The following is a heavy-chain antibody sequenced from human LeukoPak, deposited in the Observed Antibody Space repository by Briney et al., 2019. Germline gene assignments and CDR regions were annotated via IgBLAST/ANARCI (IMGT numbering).Heavy chain of an antibody. Sequence: GGSLRLSCVGSGFTFSDAWISWVRQAPGKGLEWVGRIKSKIDGGTIDYAAPVKGRFTISRDDSRDTLDLQMNSLKTEDTAVYYCTTRRQDGCWGQGTLVTVS. V-gene: IGHV3-15*01. CDR3: TTRRQDGC. CDR1: GFTFSDAW. D-gene: IGHD6-25*01. CDR2: IKSKIDGGTI. J-gene: IGHJ4*02.